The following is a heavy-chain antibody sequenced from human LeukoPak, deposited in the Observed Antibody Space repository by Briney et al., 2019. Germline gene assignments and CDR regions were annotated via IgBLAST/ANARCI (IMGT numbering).Heavy chain of an antibody. CDR1: GFTFSRYV. J-gene: IGHJ3*02. CDR3: AKVNPVPLERRGAFDI. Sequence: PGGYLRLSCAASGFTFSRYVMSWVPQAPGKGLEWVSAISGSGGSTYYADSVKVRFTISRDNSKNTLYLQMNSLRAEDTAVYYCAKVNPVPLERRGAFDIWGQGTMVTVSS. D-gene: IGHD1-1*01. CDR2: ISGSGGST. V-gene: IGHV3-23*01.